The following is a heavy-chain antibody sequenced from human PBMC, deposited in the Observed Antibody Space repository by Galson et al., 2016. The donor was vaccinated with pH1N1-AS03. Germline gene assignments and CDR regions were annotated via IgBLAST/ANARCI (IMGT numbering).Heavy chain of an antibody. D-gene: IGHD2-2*01. V-gene: IGHV1-69*02. CDR2: ITLPLGIA. J-gene: IGHJ6*03. CDR1: GGSFSSFS. Sequence: SVKVSCKASGGSFSSFSINWVRQAPGQGLEWMGRITLPLGIAHSAQRFHGRVTTTADKSTSTAYMDLSTLISEDTAMYYCAREECSSSRCRRDQNYYMDVWGKGTTVTVSS. CDR3: AREECSSSRCRRDQNYYMDV.